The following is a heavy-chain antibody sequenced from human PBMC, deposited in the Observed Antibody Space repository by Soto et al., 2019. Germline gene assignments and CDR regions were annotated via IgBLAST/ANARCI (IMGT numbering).Heavy chain of an antibody. J-gene: IGHJ6*02. Sequence: SETLSLTCAVYGGSFSGYYWTWIRQAPGKGLEWIGEINHSGGTSYNSSLKSRVIISVDTSKNQFSLKVGSVTAADTAVYYCASSSLYGMDVWGQGTTVTVS. V-gene: IGHV4-34*01. CDR2: INHSGGT. CDR3: ASSSLYGMDV. CDR1: GGSFSGYY.